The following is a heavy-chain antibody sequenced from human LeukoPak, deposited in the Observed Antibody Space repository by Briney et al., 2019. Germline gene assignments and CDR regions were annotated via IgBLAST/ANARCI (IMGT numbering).Heavy chain of an antibody. J-gene: IGHJ4*02. CDR2: INHSGST. D-gene: IGHD5-18*01. CDR1: GGSFSGYY. CDR3: ARGRGYSNAVDY. Sequence: PSEALSLTCAVYGGSFSGYYWSWIRQPPGKGLEWIGEINHSGSTNYNPSLKSRVTISVDTSKNQFSLKLSSVTAADTAVYYCARGRGYSNAVDYWGQGTLVTVSS. V-gene: IGHV4-34*01.